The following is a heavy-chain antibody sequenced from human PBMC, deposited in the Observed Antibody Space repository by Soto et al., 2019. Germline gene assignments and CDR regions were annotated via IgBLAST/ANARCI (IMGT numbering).Heavy chain of an antibody. D-gene: IGHD1-26*01. J-gene: IGHJ5*02. CDR3: ARDESIVWERWFDP. CDR2: INNDGSDT. Sequence: EVQLVESGGGLVQPGGSLRLSCAASGFTFIGYWMHWVRQGPGKGLVWVSRINNDGSDTTYADSVKGRFTISRDNAKNMIYLQMNSLRVDETAVYSCARDESIVWERWFDPWGQGTLVTVSS. CDR1: GFTFIGYW. V-gene: IGHV3-74*01.